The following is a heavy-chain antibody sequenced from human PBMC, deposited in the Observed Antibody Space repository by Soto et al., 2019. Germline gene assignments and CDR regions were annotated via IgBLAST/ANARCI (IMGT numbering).Heavy chain of an antibody. CDR3: ARTHYYDSSGYYPPGGDAFDI. CDR2: IYWDDDK. D-gene: IGHD3-22*01. Sequence: QITLKESGPPLVKPTQTLTLTCTFSGFSLSTSGVGVGWIRQPPGKALEWLALIYWDDDKRYSPSLKSRLTITKDTSKNQVVLTMTNMDPVDTATYYCARTHYYDSSGYYPPGGDAFDIWGQGTMVTVSS. V-gene: IGHV2-5*02. CDR1: GFSLSTSGVG. J-gene: IGHJ3*02.